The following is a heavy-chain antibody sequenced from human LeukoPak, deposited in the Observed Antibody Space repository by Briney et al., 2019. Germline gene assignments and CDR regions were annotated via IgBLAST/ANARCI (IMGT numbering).Heavy chain of an antibody. Sequence: GGSLRLSCAASGFTFSSYSMNWVRQAPGKGLEWVSSISSGSKYIYNADSVKGRFTISRDNAKNSLYLQMNSLRVEDTAVYYCARAGGAGQLPGFSPMDVWGKGTTVTVSS. V-gene: IGHV3-21*01. D-gene: IGHD6-13*01. CDR1: GFTFSSYS. J-gene: IGHJ6*03. CDR3: ARAGGAGQLPGFSPMDV. CDR2: ISSGSKYI.